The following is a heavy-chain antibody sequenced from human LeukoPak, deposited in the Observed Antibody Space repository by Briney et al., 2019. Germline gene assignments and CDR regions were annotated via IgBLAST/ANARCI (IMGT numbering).Heavy chain of an antibody. V-gene: IGHV1-46*01. J-gene: IGHJ2*01. CDR2: INPSGGST. D-gene: IGHD3-3*01. CDR1: GYTFTSYY. Sequence: GASAKVSCTASGYTFTSYYMHWVRQAPGQGLEWMGIINPSGGSTSYAQKFQGRVTMTRDTSTSTVYMELSSLRSEDTAVYYCARASYDFWSGYSRSWYFDLWGRGTLVTVSS. CDR3: ARASYDFWSGYSRSWYFDL.